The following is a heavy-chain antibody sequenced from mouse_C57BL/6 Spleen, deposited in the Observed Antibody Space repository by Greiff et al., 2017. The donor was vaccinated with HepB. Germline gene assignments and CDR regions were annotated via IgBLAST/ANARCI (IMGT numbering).Heavy chain of an antibody. D-gene: IGHD3-1*01. CDR3: ARYALGAY. J-gene: IGHJ3*01. Sequence: QVQLQQSGPELVKPGASVKISCKASGYAFSSSWMNWVKQRPGKGLEWIGRIYPGDGDTNYNGKFKGKATLTVDKSSSTAYMQLSSLTSEDSAVYYCARYALGAYWGQGTLVTVSA. CDR1: GYAFSSSW. V-gene: IGHV1-82*01. CDR2: IYPGDGDT.